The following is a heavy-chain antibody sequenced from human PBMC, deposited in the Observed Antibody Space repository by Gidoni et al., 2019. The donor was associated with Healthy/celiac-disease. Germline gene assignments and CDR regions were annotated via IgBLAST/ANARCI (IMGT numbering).Heavy chain of an antibody. V-gene: IGHV3-23*01. J-gene: IGHJ4*02. Sequence: DVQLLESGGGLVQPGVSLILSCAASGFTFSSYAMSWVRQAPGKGLEWVSSISDSGGRTYYADSVKGRYTISRDNSKNMLYLQMNSLRADDTAVYYCAKVHDFWSGYYTKYYFDYWGQGTRVTVSS. CDR2: ISDSGGRT. CDR1: GFTFSSYA. CDR3: AKVHDFWSGYYTKYYFDY. D-gene: IGHD3-3*01.